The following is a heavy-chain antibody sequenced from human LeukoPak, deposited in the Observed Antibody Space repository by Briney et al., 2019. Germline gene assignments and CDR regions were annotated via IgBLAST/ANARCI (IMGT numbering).Heavy chain of an antibody. D-gene: IGHD3-22*01. Sequence: GASVKVSCKASGYTFTGYYMHWVRQAPGQGLEWMGWINPNSGGTNYAQKFQGRVTMTRDTSTRTVYMELSRLRSDDTAVYYCATYYYDYSGYGSAAFDIWGQGTMVTVSS. V-gene: IGHV1-2*02. J-gene: IGHJ3*02. CDR3: ATYYYDYSGYGSAAFDI. CDR1: GYTFTGYY. CDR2: INPNSGGT.